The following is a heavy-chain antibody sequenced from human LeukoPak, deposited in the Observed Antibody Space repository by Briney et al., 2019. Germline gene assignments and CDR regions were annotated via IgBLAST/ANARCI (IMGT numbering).Heavy chain of an antibody. D-gene: IGHD5-12*01. V-gene: IGHV4-61*08. CDR2: VYYNGNT. CDR1: GVSVTRGAYY. J-gene: IGHJ5*02. Sequence: SETLSLTCTVSGVSVTRGAYYWTWIRQPPGKGLEWIGHVYYNGNTDYNPSLKSRVAMSVDKSNNQLSLKLSFVTAADTAVYFCAREIEGYSDYYSFGRPDNYWFDPWGQGTLITVSS. CDR3: AREIEGYSDYYSFGRPDNYWFDP.